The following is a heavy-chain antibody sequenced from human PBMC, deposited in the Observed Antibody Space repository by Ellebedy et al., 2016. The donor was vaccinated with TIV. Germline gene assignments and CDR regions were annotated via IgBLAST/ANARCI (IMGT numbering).Heavy chain of an antibody. Sequence: GESLKISXAASGFTFSSYAMSWVRQAPGKGLEWVSTISGGGFSTYYADSVKGRFTISRDNAKNTLYLQMNSLRAEDTAVYYCVRDKDGPGGTIDYWGQGTLVTVSS. CDR3: VRDKDGPGGTIDY. V-gene: IGHV3-23*01. J-gene: IGHJ4*02. D-gene: IGHD5-24*01. CDR1: GFTFSSYA. CDR2: ISGGGFST.